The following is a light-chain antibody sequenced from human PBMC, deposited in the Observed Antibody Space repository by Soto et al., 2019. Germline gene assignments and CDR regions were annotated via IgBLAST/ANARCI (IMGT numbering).Light chain of an antibody. CDR1: QSISRY. CDR3: LQSFTTPLT. Sequence: DIQMTQSPSSLSASVGDRVTITCRASQSISRYLNWYQQKPGRPPTLLIFETSTLQSGVPSRFSGRGVGSDFTLTISSLQPEEFAVYYCLQSFTTPLTFGGGTTVELQ. CDR2: ETS. J-gene: IGKJ4*01. V-gene: IGKV1-39*01.